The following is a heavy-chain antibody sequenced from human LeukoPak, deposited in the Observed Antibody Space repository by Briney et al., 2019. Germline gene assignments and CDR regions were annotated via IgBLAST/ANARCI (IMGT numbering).Heavy chain of an antibody. Sequence: GGSLRLSCAASGFTFSIYEMNWVRQAPGKGLEWVSSISSSSSYIDYADSVKGRLTISRDNAKNSLYLQMNRLRAEDTAMYYCARGSSNIAARNNWFDPWGQGTLVTVSS. D-gene: IGHD6-6*01. CDR2: ISSSSSYI. V-gene: IGHV3-21*01. CDR1: GFTFSIYE. J-gene: IGHJ5*02. CDR3: ARGSSNIAARNNWFDP.